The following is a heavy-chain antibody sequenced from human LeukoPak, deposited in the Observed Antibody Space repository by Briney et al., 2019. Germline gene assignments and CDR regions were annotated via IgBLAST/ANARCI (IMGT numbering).Heavy chain of an antibody. CDR3: ARVGWEGYFDY. V-gene: IGHV1-18*01. D-gene: IGHD1-26*01. J-gene: IGHJ4*02. CDR2: ISAYNGNT. CDR1: GYTFSTYG. Sequence: ASVKVSCKASGYTFSTYGINWVRQAPGQGLEWMGWISAYNGNTNYAQKLQGRVTMTTDTSTSTAYMELRSLRSDDTAVYYCARVGWEGYFDYWGQGTLVTVSS.